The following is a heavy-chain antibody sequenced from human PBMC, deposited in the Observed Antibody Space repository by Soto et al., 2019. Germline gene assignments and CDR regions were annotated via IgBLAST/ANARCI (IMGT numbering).Heavy chain of an antibody. CDR3: AKGVLRCSGGSCYSGGYFDY. CDR1: GFTFSSYA. Sequence: GGSLRLSCAASGFTFSSYAMSWVRQAPGKGLEWVSAISGSGGSTYYADSVKGRFTISRDNSKNTLYLQMNSLRAEDTAVYYCAKGVLRCSGGSCYSGGYFDYWGQGTLVTVSS. D-gene: IGHD2-15*01. J-gene: IGHJ4*02. CDR2: ISGSGGST. V-gene: IGHV3-23*01.